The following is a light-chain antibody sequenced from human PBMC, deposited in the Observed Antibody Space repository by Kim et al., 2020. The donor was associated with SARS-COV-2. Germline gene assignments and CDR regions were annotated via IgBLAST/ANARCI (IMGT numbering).Light chain of an antibody. J-gene: IGKJ4*01. CDR1: QSLVRSDGNTW. V-gene: IGKV2-30*02. CDR2: KIS. CDR3: MQGTHWPRT. Sequence: DVVMTQSPLSLPVTLGQPASISCRSSQSLVRSDGNTWLSWFQQRPGQSPRRLIYKISNRDSGVPDRFSGSGSGTDFTLKISRVEAEDVGVYYCMQGTHWPRTFGAGTKVDIK.